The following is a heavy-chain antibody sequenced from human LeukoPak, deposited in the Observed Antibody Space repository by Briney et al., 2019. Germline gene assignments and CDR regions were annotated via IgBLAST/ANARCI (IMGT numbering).Heavy chain of an antibody. D-gene: IGHD3-3*01. V-gene: IGHV4-59*01. CDR3: ATIFGVANRIDS. CDR1: GGSISSYY. J-gene: IGHJ4*02. CDR2: IHYSGST. Sequence: PPETLSLTCTVSGGSISSYYWTWIRQPPGKGLEWVGDIHYSGSTYFNPSLKNRLTISLDTSNKQFSLKKNSVTAADAAAYYCATIFGVANRIDSWGQGTLVTVSS.